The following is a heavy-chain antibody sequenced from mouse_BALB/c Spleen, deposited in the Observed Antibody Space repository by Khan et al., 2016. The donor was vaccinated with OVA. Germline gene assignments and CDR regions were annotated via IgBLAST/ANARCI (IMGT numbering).Heavy chain of an antibody. CDR3: ARTARIKY. V-gene: IGHV3-2*02. J-gene: IGHJ2*01. Sequence: EVQLQESGPGLVKPSQSLSLTCTVTGYSITSGYVWNWIRQFPGNLLEWMGYISYSGSTNYNPSLKSRISITRDTSTNQSFLQLNCVTTEDTATYYCARTARIKYWGQGTTLTVSS. CDR2: ISYSGST. CDR1: GYSITSGYV. D-gene: IGHD1-2*01.